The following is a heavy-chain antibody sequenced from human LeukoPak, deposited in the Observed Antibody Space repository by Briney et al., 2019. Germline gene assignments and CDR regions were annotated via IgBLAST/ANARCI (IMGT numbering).Heavy chain of an antibody. Sequence: GGSMRLSCAASGFIFDDYLIHWVRQRPGKGLEWVSLISWDGGVTYHADSVKGRFTISRDNSKNSLYLQMNSLRTEDTALYYCAREVGYGYNYFDYWGQGTLVTVSS. CDR3: AREVGYGYNYFDY. CDR1: GFIFDDYL. J-gene: IGHJ4*02. V-gene: IGHV3-43*01. CDR2: ISWDGGVT. D-gene: IGHD5-24*01.